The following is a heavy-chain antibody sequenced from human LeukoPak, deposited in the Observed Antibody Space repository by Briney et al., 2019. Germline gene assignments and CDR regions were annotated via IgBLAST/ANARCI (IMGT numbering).Heavy chain of an antibody. CDR1: GFTFSSYS. V-gene: IGHV3-21*01. D-gene: IGHD1-26*01. Sequence: PGGSLRLSCAASGFTFSSYSMNWVRQAPGKGLEWVSSISSSSSYIYYADSVKGRFTISRDNAKNSLYLQMNSLRAEDTAVYYCAKDIKWELRYYFDYWGQGTLVTVSS. CDR2: ISSSSSYI. J-gene: IGHJ4*02. CDR3: AKDIKWELRYYFDY.